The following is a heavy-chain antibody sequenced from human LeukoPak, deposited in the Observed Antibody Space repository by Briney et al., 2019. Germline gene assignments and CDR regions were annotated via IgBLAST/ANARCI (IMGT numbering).Heavy chain of an antibody. CDR2: INHSGGT. D-gene: IGHD3-10*01. CDR3: ARAPIVAGNYGMDV. J-gene: IGHJ6*04. CDR1: GGSFSGYY. Sequence: SETLCLTCAVYGGSFSGYYWSWIRQPPGKGLEWVWEINHSGGTNYNPSPKSRVTISVDTSKNQCSRKLSSVTPADTAVYYCARAPIVAGNYGMDVWGKGTTVTVSS. V-gene: IGHV4-34*01.